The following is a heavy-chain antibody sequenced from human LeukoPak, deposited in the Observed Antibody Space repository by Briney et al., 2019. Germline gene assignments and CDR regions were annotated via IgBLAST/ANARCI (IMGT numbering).Heavy chain of an antibody. Sequence: GGSLRLSCAAPGFTVSSNYMSWVRQAPGKGLEWVSVIYSGGSTYYADSVKGRFTISRDNAKNSLYLQMNSLRAEDTAVYYFARDSGTSYSSGWYDYWGQGTPVTVSS. CDR2: IYSGGST. D-gene: IGHD6-19*01. CDR1: GFTVSSNY. J-gene: IGHJ4*02. V-gene: IGHV3-53*01. CDR3: ARDSGTSYSSGWYDY.